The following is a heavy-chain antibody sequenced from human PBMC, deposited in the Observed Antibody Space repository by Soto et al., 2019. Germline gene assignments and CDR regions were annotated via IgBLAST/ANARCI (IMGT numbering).Heavy chain of an antibody. Sequence: QVQLVQSGAEEKKPGASVKVSCKASGYTFTGYAMHWVRQAPGQRLEWMGWINAGNGNPKYSQKFQGRVTITRDTSASAAYMELSSLSSEDTAVYYCARAVAVAADFDYWGQGTLVTVSS. CDR3: ARAVAVAADFDY. CDR2: INAGNGNP. D-gene: IGHD6-19*01. CDR1: GYTFTGYA. V-gene: IGHV1-3*05. J-gene: IGHJ4*02.